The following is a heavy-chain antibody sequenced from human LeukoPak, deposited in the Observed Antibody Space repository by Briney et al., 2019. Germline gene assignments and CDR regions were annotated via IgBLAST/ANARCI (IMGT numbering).Heavy chain of an antibody. Sequence: PGGSLRLSCAASGFTFSSYGMYWVRQAPGKGLEWVAVISFDGSNKYYADSVRGRFTVCRDNSKNTLYLQMNSLRAEDTAVYYCAKDESGAVAGLLDYWGQGILVTVSS. D-gene: IGHD6-19*01. V-gene: IGHV3-30*18. CDR2: ISFDGSNK. CDR3: AKDESGAVAGLLDY. CDR1: GFTFSSYG. J-gene: IGHJ4*02.